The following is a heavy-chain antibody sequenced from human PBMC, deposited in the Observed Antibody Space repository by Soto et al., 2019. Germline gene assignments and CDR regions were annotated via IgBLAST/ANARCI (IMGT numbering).Heavy chain of an antibody. CDR2: ISSSSSYI. J-gene: IGHJ4*02. CDR3: ARFRKAYYLDYGGNSGYFDY. CDR1: GFTFSSYS. V-gene: IGHV3-21*01. D-gene: IGHD4-17*01. Sequence: GGSLRLSCAASGFTFSSYSMNWVRQAPGKGLEWVSSISSSSSYIYYADSVKGRFTISRDNAKNSLYLQMNSLRAEDTAVYYCARFRKAYYLDYGGNSGYFDYWGQGTLVTVSS.